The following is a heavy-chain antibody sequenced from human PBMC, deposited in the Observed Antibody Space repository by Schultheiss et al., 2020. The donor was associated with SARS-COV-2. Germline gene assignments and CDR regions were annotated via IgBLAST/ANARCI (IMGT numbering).Heavy chain of an antibody. CDR3: ARAISGSFDYFDY. CDR1: GGSVSSVSYY. V-gene: IGHV4-61*01. J-gene: IGHJ4*02. CDR2: IYYSGST. D-gene: IGHD1-26*01. Sequence: SETLSLTCTVSGGSVSSVSYYWSWIRQPPGKGLEWIGYIYYSGSTYYNPSLKSRVTISLDTSKNQFSLKLTSVTAADTAVYYCARAISGSFDYFDYWGQGTLVTVSS.